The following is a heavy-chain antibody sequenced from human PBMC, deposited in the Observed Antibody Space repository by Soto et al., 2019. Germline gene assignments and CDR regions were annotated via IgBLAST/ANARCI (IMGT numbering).Heavy chain of an antibody. D-gene: IGHD1-20*01. V-gene: IGHV1-69*01. J-gene: IGHJ1*01. CDR3: ARDPRSITGTTSSEDFQH. CDR2: IIPLLGIT. CDR1: GGTFSGYA. Sequence: QAQLMQSGAEVKKPGSSVKVSCKASGGTFSGYAINWVRQAPGQGLEWMGGIIPLLGITDYGQKFQGRITIAADESTGTDYTDLRGLRSEYTAVYYCARDPRSITGTTSSEDFQHWGQGTLVSVSS.